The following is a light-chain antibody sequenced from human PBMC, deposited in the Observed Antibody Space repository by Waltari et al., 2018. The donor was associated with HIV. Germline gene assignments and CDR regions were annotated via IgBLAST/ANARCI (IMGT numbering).Light chain of an antibody. V-gene: IGLV2-14*01. J-gene: IGLJ2*01. Sequence: QSALTQPASVSGSPGQSITISCTGTSRDVGGYNYVSWYQHHPGQAPKLMIFDVSNRPAGVSNRFSGSKSGNTASLTISGLQAEDEADYYCNSYTSSSHVIFGGGTKLTVL. CDR1: SRDVGGYNY. CDR2: DVS. CDR3: NSYTSSSHVI.